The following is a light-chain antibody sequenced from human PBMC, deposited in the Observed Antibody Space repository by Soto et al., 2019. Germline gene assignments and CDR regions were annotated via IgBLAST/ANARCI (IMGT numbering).Light chain of an antibody. Sequence: EIVLTQSPGTLSLSPGERATLSCRASQSVSASYLAWYQQKPGQAPRLLIHGASSRATGIPDRFSGSGSGTDFTFTISRLEPEDFAVYYCQQYGSSSETFGQGTKVDIK. CDR3: QQYGSSSET. J-gene: IGKJ1*01. CDR1: QSVSASY. CDR2: GAS. V-gene: IGKV3-20*01.